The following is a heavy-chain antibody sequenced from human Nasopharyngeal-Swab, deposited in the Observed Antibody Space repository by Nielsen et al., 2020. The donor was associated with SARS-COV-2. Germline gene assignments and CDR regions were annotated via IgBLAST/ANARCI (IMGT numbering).Heavy chain of an antibody. CDR2: INHSGST. CDR3: ARAGDIRYYYYGMDV. V-gene: IGHV4-34*01. J-gene: IGHJ6*02. Sequence: RQAPGKGLEWIGEINHSGSTNYNPSLKSRVTISVDPSKNQFSLKLSSVTAADTAVYYCARAGDIRYYYYGMDVWGQGTTVTVSS. D-gene: IGHD2-21*01.